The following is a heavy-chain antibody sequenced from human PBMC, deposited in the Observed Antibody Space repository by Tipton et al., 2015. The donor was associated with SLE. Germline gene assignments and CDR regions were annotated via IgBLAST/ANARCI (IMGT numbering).Heavy chain of an antibody. CDR2: IYYSGST. CDR3: ARGNLVGATYYFDY. CDR1: GGSISSHY. Sequence: TLSLTCTVSGGSISSHYWRWIRQPPGKGLEWIGYIYYSGSTNYNPSLKSRVTISVDTSKNQFSLKLSSVTAADTAVYYCARGNLVGATYYFDYWGQGTLVTVSS. D-gene: IGHD1-26*01. J-gene: IGHJ4*02. V-gene: IGHV4-59*11.